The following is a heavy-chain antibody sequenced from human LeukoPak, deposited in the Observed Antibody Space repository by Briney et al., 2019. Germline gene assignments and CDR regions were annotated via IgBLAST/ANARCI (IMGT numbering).Heavy chain of an antibody. J-gene: IGHJ6*03. CDR3: ARGVWYYYYYYYYMDV. CDR2: INHSGGT. CDR1: GGSFIGYY. Sequence: SETLSLTCAVYGGSFIGYYWSWIRQPPGKGLEGIGEINHSGGTNYNPSLKRRVTISVDTSKNQFPLKLSSVTAADTAVYYCARGVWYYYYYYYYMDVWGKGTTVTVSS. D-gene: IGHD6-13*01. V-gene: IGHV4-34*01.